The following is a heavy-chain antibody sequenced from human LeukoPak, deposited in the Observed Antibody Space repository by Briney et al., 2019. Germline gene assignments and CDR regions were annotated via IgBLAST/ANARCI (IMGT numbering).Heavy chain of an antibody. CDR1: GYSISSGYF. CDR3: ARLNMGVLSSRTNNWFDP. V-gene: IGHV4-38-2*01. Sequence: PSETLSLTCAVSGYSISSGYFWSWIRQPPGKGLEWIGGIGHSGSTYYNPSLKSRITISTDTSKNRFPLKLSSVTAADTAVYYSARLNMGVLSSRTNNWFDPWSQGTLVTVIS. CDR2: IGHSGST. D-gene: IGHD6-13*01. J-gene: IGHJ5*02.